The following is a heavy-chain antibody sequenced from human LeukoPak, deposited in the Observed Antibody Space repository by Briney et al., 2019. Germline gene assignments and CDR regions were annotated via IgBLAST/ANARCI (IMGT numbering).Heavy chain of an antibody. CDR2: IYYSGST. CDR1: GGSISSSSYY. D-gene: IGHD3-10*01. CDR3: ARLSGFGELLNYYYYYMDV. J-gene: IGHJ6*03. Sequence: SETLSLTRTVSGGSISSSSYYWGWIRQPPGKGLEWIGSIYYSGSTYYNPSLKSRVTISVDTSKNQFSLKLSSVTAADTAVYYCARLSGFGELLNYYYYYMDVWGKGTTVTVSS. V-gene: IGHV4-39*07.